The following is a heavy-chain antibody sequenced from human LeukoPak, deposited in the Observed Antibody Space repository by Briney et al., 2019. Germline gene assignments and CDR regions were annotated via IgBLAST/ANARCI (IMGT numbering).Heavy chain of an antibody. CDR1: GGSISSGGYY. Sequence: KPSETLSLTCSVSGGSISSGGYYWSWIRQHPGKGLEWIGYIYYSGSTYYNPSLKSRVTISVDTSENQFSLKLSSVTAADTAVYYCARANCGGGSCYSDYWGQGTLVTVSS. D-gene: IGHD2-15*01. CDR2: IYYSGST. J-gene: IGHJ4*02. CDR3: ARANCGGGSCYSDY. V-gene: IGHV4-31*03.